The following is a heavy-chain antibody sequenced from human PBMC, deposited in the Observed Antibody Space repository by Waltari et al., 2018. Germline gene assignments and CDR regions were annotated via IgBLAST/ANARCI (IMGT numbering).Heavy chain of an antibody. V-gene: IGHV1-8*01. CDR2: RNPSSGNT. Sequence: QMQLVQSGAEVKKPGASVKGACKASGYTFTSYDMNGVRQAPGQGLEWMGWRNPSSGNTGYAQRFQGRVTMTRDTSISTAYMELSSLRSEDTAVYFCAMGNGAVIRDAFDVWGQGTMVTVSS. CDR1: GYTFTSYD. CDR3: AMGNGAVIRDAFDV. J-gene: IGHJ3*01. D-gene: IGHD2-21*01.